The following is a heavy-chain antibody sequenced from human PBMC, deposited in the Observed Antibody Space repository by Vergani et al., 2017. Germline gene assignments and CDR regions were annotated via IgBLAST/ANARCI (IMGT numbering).Heavy chain of an antibody. J-gene: IGHJ6*02. CDR1: GGSISSYY. Sequence: QVQLQKSGPGLVKPSETLSLTCTVSGGSISSYYWSWIRQPPGKGLEWIGYIYYSGSTNYNPSLKSRVTISVDTSKNQFSLKLSSVTAADTAMYYCARLRFEGFGEQYYYYYGMDVWGQGTTVTVSS. D-gene: IGHD3-10*01. CDR3: ARLRFEGFGEQYYYYYGMDV. V-gene: IGHV4-59*08. CDR2: IYYSGST.